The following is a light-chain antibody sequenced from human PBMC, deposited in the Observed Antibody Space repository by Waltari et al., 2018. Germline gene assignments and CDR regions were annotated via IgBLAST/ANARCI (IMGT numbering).Light chain of an antibody. V-gene: IGKV1-39*01. J-gene: IGKJ1*01. CDR3: QQSYRVPLT. CDR2: AAS. Sequence: DIQMTQCPSSLSASVGARVTITCRASQTISIHLNWYQQKPGKAPKFLIYAASTLQSGVPSRFSGSGSGTDFTLTINSVQPEDYATYYCQQSYRVPLTFGQGTKVEIK. CDR1: QTISIH.